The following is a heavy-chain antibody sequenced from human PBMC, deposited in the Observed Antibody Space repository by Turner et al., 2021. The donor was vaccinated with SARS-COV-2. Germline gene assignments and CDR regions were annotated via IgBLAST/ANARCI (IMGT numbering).Heavy chain of an antibody. V-gene: IGHV3-30-3*01. Sequence: QVQLVESGGGVVQPGRSLRLSCAASGFTFSSYAMHWVRQAPGKGLEWVAVRSYAGSNKFYADSVKGRFTISRDNSKNTLYLQMNSLRAEDTAVYYCARDYPWDTAMAHQGGGFDYWGQGTLVTVSS. CDR3: ARDYPWDTAMAHQGGGFDY. CDR1: GFTFSSYA. D-gene: IGHD5-18*01. J-gene: IGHJ4*02. CDR2: RSYAGSNK.